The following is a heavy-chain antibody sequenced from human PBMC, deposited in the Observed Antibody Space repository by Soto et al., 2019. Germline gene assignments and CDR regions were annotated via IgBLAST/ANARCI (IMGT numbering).Heavy chain of an antibody. CDR1: GYSFTSYW. V-gene: IGHV5-10-1*01. J-gene: IGHJ4*02. Sequence: GEALKISCKGSGYSFTSYWISWVRQMPGKGLEWMGRIDPSDSYTNYSPSFQGHVTISADKSISTAYLQCSSLKASDTAMYYCARHFALHYYDSSGYNDYWGQGTLVTVSS. CDR3: ARHFALHYYDSSGYNDY. CDR2: IDPSDSYT. D-gene: IGHD3-22*01.